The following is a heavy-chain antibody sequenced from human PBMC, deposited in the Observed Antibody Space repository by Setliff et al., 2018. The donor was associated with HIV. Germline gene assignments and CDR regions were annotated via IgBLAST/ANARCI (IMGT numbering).Heavy chain of an antibody. CDR3: AILPSLGMVVPLDF. CDR2: VDPEDDET. Sequence: ASVKVSCKASGYSFSDYYMHWVQQAPGKGLEWMGRVDPEDDETIYAEKFQDRVTITADTSKDTAYMELNRLRSEDTAPYYCAILPSLGMVVPLDFWGQGTLVTVSS. J-gene: IGHJ4*02. D-gene: IGHD2-15*01. CDR1: GYSFSDYY. V-gene: IGHV1-69-2*01.